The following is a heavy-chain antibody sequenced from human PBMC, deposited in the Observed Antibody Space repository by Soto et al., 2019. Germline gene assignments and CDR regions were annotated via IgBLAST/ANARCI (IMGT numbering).Heavy chain of an antibody. CDR1: GFPFTTYG. Sequence: QVQLVESGGGVVQPGRSLRLSCAASGFPFTTYGMHWVREGPGKGLEWVAVISFDGSNKFYADSVKGRFTISRDNSKNTLYLQMNSLRPEETALYYCVGGQYYFDYRGQVTLVTVSS. CDR2: ISFDGSNK. J-gene: IGHJ4*02. D-gene: IGHD3-10*01. CDR3: VGGQYYFDY. V-gene: IGHV3-30*03.